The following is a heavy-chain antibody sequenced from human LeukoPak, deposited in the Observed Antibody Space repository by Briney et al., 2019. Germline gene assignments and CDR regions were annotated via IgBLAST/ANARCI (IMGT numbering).Heavy chain of an antibody. CDR3: SRESGAFCPFGY. J-gene: IGHJ4*02. Sequence: NSSETLSLTCTVSGGSISSGGFYWSWIRQHPGKGLEWIGYIYYSGSTYYNPSLNGRVTMSLDGSRNQLSLTLTSVTAADTAIYYCSRESGAFCPFGYWGQGTLVIVPP. CDR2: IYYSGST. CDR1: GGSISSGGFY. D-gene: IGHD1-26*01. V-gene: IGHV4-31*03.